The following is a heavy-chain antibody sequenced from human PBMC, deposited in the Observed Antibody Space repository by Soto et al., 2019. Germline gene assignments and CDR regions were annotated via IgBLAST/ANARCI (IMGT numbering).Heavy chain of an antibody. V-gene: IGHV1-2*04. J-gene: IGHJ3*02. CDR2: INPNSGGT. Sequence: ASVKVYCKASGYTFTGYYMHWVRQAPGQGLEWMGWINPNSGGTNYAQKFQGWVTMTRDTSISTAYMELSRLRSDDTAVYYCERDSRRITIFGGPGRYAFDIWGQGTMVTVSS. D-gene: IGHD3-3*01. CDR3: ERDSRRITIFGGPGRYAFDI. CDR1: GYTFTGYY.